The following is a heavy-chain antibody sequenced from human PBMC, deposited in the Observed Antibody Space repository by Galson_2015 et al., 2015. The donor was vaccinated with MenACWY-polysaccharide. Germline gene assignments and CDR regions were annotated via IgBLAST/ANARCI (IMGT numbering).Heavy chain of an antibody. Sequence: SLRLSCAASGFTSSGYSMNWVRQAPGTGLEWASFITSSSNTIYYADSLKGRFTISRDNAKNSLYLQMNSLRAEDTAVYYCAREPRGPDDAFDIWGQGTRVTVSS. CDR1: GFTSSGYS. V-gene: IGHV3-48*01. CDR2: ITSSSNTI. J-gene: IGHJ3*02. D-gene: IGHD3-10*01. CDR3: AREPRGPDDAFDI.